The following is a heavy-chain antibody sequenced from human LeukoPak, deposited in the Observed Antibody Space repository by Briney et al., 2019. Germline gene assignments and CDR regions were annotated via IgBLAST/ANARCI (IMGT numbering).Heavy chain of an antibody. CDR2: IAYDGSSI. V-gene: IGHV3-30*04. CDR3: ARNPYGDYSFDY. Sequence: GGSLRLSCAASGFSFSNYAVHWVRQAPGKGLEWVAVIAYDGSSIYYADSVRGRFTISRDNSKNTLYLQMSSLRAEDTAVYYCARNPYGDYSFDYWGQGTLVTVSS. CDR1: GFSFSNYA. J-gene: IGHJ4*02. D-gene: IGHD4-17*01.